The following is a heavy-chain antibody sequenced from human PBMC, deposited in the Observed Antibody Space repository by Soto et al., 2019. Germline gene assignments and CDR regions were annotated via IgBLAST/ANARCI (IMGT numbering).Heavy chain of an antibody. CDR3: ARGAYSGYVLDY. V-gene: IGHV4-59*01. CDR2: IYYSGST. D-gene: IGHD5-12*01. CDR1: GGSISSYY. J-gene: IGHJ4*02. Sequence: SETLSLTCTVSGGSISSYYWSWIRQPPGKGLEWIGYIYYSGSTNYNPSLKSRVTISVDTSKNQFSLKLSSVTAADTAVYYCARGAYSGYVLDYWGQSTLVTVSS.